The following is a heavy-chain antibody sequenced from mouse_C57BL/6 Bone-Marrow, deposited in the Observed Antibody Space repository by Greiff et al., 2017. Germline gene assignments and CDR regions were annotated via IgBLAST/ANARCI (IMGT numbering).Heavy chain of an antibody. D-gene: IGHD3-2*02. Sequence: EVKLVESGGDLVKPGGSLKLSCAASGFTFSSYGMSWVRQTPDNRLEWVATISSGGSYTYYPDSVKGRFTISRDNAKNTLYLQMSSLKSEDTAMYYCARQLRRAWFAYWGQGTLVTVSA. V-gene: IGHV5-6*01. CDR3: ARQLRRAWFAY. CDR2: ISSGGSYT. J-gene: IGHJ3*01. CDR1: GFTFSSYG.